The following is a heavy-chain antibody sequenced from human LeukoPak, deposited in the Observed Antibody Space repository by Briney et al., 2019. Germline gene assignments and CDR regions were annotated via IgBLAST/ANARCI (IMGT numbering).Heavy chain of an antibody. V-gene: IGHV3-30*02. D-gene: IGHD6-19*01. J-gene: IGHJ3*02. CDR1: GFTFSNYG. Sequence: GGTLLLSCAASGFTFSNYGMHWVRQAPGKGLEWVAFIRYDGSNKYYADSVKGRFTISRDNSKNTLYLQMNSLRAEDTAVYYCAKVEQWLARGGAFDIWGQGTMVTVSS. CDR3: AKVEQWLARGGAFDI. CDR2: IRYDGSNK.